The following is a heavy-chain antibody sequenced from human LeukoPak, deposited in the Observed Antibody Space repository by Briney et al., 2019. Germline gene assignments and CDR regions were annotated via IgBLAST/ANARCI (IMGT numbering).Heavy chain of an antibody. D-gene: IGHD3-10*01. CDR1: GYSFTSYW. V-gene: IGHV5-51*01. J-gene: IGHJ4*02. Sequence: PGESLKISCKGSGYSFTSYWIAWVRQMPGKGLEWMGIIYPGDSDTRYSPSFQGQVTISADKSISTAYLQWSGLKASDTAMFYCAICLRDYGSGSYSYDYWGQGTLVTVSS. CDR2: IYPGDSDT. CDR3: AICLRDYGSGSYSYDY.